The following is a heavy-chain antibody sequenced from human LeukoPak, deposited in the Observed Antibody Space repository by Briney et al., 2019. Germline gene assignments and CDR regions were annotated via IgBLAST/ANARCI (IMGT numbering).Heavy chain of an antibody. J-gene: IGHJ4*02. CDR3: AKATLGAGTSVGYYFDY. V-gene: IGHV3-9*03. CDR2: ISWNSGSI. Sequence: GRSLRLSCAASGFTFDDYAMHWVRHAPGKGLEWVSGISWNSGSIGYADSVKGRFTISRDNAKNSLYLQMNSLRAEDMALYYCAKATLGAGTSVGYYFDYWGQGTLVTVSS. D-gene: IGHD6-19*01. CDR1: GFTFDDYA.